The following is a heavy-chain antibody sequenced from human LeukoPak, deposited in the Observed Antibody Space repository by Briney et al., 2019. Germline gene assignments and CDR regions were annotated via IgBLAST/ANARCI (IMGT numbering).Heavy chain of an antibody. CDR1: GGSISFNY. D-gene: IGHD2/OR15-2a*01. V-gene: IGHV4-59*01. CDR2: IYYSGSTNT. Sequence: SETLSLTCTVSGGSISFNYWTWIRQPPGKGLEWIGYIYYSGSTNTNYNPSLKSRATISVDTSKNPFSLKVSSVTAADTAVYYCARGRDYDSTTYWGDYYMDVWGKGTTVTVSS. CDR3: ARGRDYDSTTYWGDYYMDV. J-gene: IGHJ6*03.